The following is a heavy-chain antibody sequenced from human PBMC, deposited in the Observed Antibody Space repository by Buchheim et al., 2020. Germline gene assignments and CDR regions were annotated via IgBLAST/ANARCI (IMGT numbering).Heavy chain of an antibody. V-gene: IGHV3-30*04. CDR2: ISLDGTKR. CDR1: GFSFSSYA. CDR3: AREAYSGYSYSFDI. J-gene: IGHJ3*02. D-gene: IGHD5-12*01. Sequence: QMHLVESGGGVVQPGGSLRLSCEASGFSFSSYAMWWVRQAPGKGLESVAVISLDGTKRDYAESVKGRFTISRDDSKKSLFVGMRSLRVEDTAVYYCAREAYSGYSYSFDIWGHGT.